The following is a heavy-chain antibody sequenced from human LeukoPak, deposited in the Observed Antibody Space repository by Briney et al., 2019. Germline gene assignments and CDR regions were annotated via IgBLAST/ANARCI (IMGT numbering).Heavy chain of an antibody. D-gene: IGHD3-10*01. CDR1: GYTLTELS. J-gene: IGHJ4*02. V-gene: IGHV1-24*01. CDR3: ATDPLYGSGSYYFDY. CDR2: FDPEDGET. Sequence: GASVKVSCKVSGYTLTELSMHWVRQAPGKGLEWMGGFDPEDGETIYAQKFQGRVTMTEDTSTDTAYMELSSLRSEDTAVYYCATDPLYGSGSYYFDYWGQGTLVTVSS.